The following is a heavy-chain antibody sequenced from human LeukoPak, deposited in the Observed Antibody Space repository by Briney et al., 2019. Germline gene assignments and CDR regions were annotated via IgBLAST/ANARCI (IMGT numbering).Heavy chain of an antibody. D-gene: IGHD3-22*01. Sequence: ASVEVSCKASGYSFTGFYIHWVRQAPGQGLEWMAWINPQSGATNYAQKFKGRITTTRDMSNTTAYMEVTTLRSDDTAVYYCARGGDDSGLYFAYWGQGTLVTVSS. CDR2: INPQSGAT. CDR3: ARGGDDSGLYFAY. J-gene: IGHJ4*02. V-gene: IGHV1-2*02. CDR1: GYSFTGFY.